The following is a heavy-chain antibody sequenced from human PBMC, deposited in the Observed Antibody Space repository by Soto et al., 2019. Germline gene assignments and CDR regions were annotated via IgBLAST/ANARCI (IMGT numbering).Heavy chain of an antibody. J-gene: IGHJ4*02. CDR2: IYYTGSN. V-gene: IGHV4-59*01. Sequence: PLETLSLTCTVSGGSINNYYWSWIRQSPGKGLEWIGYIYYTGSNNNYNPSLKGRATISVDSSKTQFSLRVTSVTAADTAVYYCARTREGTTTYYFDYWGQGSLVTVSS. CDR1: GGSINNYY. D-gene: IGHD1-26*01. CDR3: ARTREGTTTYYFDY.